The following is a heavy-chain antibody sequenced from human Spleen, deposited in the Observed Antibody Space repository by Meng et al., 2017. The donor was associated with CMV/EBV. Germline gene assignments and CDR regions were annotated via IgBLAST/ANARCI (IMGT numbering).Heavy chain of an antibody. V-gene: IGHV4-38-2*02. Sequence: SETLSLTCSVSGFSISSGYYWGWIRQPPGKGLELIGIMHHSGSTDYDPSLNSRVTISMDMSKNQFSLRLRFVTAADTAVYYCVRAGYCSSTNCYFDSWGQGRLVTVSS. D-gene: IGHD2-2*01. CDR2: MHHSGST. CDR3: VRAGYCSSTNCYFDS. J-gene: IGHJ4*02. CDR1: GFSISSGYY.